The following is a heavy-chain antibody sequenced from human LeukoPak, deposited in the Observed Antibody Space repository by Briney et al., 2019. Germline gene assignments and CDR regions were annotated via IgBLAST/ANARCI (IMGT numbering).Heavy chain of an antibody. CDR3: ARGTSGYPTGY. CDR2: IYYSGST. D-gene: IGHD5-12*01. V-gene: IGHV4-39*01. Sequence: SATLSLTCTVSGGSISSSSYYWGWIRQPPGKGLEWIGSIYYSGSTYYNPSLKSRVTISVDTSKNQFSLKLSSVTAADTAVYYCARGTSGYPTGYWGQGTLVTVSS. J-gene: IGHJ4*02. CDR1: GGSISSSSYY.